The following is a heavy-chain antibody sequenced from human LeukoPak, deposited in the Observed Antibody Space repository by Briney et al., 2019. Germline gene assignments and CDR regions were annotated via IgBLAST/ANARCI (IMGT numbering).Heavy chain of an antibody. V-gene: IGHV3-9*01. CDR1: GFSFDDYA. CDR3: ARTGARLPGGAFDI. CDR2: ISWNSGSI. Sequence: GGSLRLSCAASGFSFDDYAMHWVRQAPGKGLEWVSGISWNSGSIGYADSVKGRFTISRDNAKNSLYLQMNSLRAEDTALYYCARTGARLPGGAFDIWGQGTMATVSS. D-gene: IGHD5-18*01. J-gene: IGHJ3*02.